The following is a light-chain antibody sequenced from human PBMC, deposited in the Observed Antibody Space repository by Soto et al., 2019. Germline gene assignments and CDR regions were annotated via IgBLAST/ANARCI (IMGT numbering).Light chain of an antibody. Sequence: QSALTQPASVSGSPGQSITISCTGTSSDVGGYNYVSWYQQHPGKAPKLMIYDVSNRPPGVSNRFSGSKSGNTASLTISGLQAEDEADYYCSSYTSSSTYVVFGGGTQLTVL. CDR3: SSYTSSSTYVV. V-gene: IGLV2-14*01. J-gene: IGLJ2*01. CDR2: DVS. CDR1: SSDVGGYNY.